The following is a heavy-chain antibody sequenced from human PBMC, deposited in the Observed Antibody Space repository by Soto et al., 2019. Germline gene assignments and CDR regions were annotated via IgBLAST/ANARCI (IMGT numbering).Heavy chain of an antibody. CDR3: ARGGYVVVVTAALDY. Sequence: QVQLVQSGAEVKKPGASVKVSCKASGDTFTDYYIHWVRQAPGQGLEWMGTVNPSGGHTTYAQHFLGRMTMTRDTSTSTLYMELTSLTSEDTAIYYCARGGYVVVVTAALDYWGQGTLVTVSS. CDR2: VNPSGGHT. D-gene: IGHD2-21*02. J-gene: IGHJ4*02. CDR1: GDTFTDYY. V-gene: IGHV1-46*01.